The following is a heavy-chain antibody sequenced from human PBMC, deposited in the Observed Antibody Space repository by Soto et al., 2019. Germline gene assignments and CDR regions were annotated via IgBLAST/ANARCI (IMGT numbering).Heavy chain of an antibody. D-gene: IGHD3-16*01. CDR3: ARVRGGSDKWLDP. Sequence: PSETLSLTCTVSGGSINSYYLTWIRQFPGKGLEWLGYIHYGGTTNYNPSLRSRVTISIDTSKTQFSLNLSSVTTADTAVYYWARVRGGSDKWLDPWGRGSLVTSPQ. CDR2: IHYGGTT. J-gene: IGHJ5*02. V-gene: IGHV4-59*01. CDR1: GGSINSYY.